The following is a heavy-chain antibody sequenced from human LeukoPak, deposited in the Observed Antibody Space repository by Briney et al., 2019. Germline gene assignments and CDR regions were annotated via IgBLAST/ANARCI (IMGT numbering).Heavy chain of an antibody. J-gene: IGHJ5*02. CDR3: ARHPMRYCSSTSCFWNWFDP. V-gene: IGHV4-39*01. D-gene: IGHD2-2*01. CDR2: IDNSGST. CDR1: GGSISSFY. Sequence: SETLSLTCTVSGGSISSFYWSWIRQSPGKGLEWIGSIDNSGSTYYNPSLKSRVTISEDTSKNQFSLKLSSVTAADTAVYYCARHPMRYCSSTSCFWNWFDPWGQGTLVTVSS.